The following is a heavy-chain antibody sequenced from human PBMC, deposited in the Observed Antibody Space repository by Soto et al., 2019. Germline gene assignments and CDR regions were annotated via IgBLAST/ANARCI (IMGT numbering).Heavy chain of an antibody. D-gene: IGHD4-17*01. CDR3: AKRRVTRTYHNGMGV. V-gene: IGHV4-59*01. J-gene: IGHJ6*04. CDR1: AGSISSYY. CDR2: IYYSGST. Sequence: SETLSLPCTVSAGSISSYYWTWIRHPPGKGLEWIGYIYYSGSTYYNPSLKSRVTISVATSKNHFSLRLNSVTAADTALYYCAKRRVTRTYHNGMGVWGRVTRVTVSS.